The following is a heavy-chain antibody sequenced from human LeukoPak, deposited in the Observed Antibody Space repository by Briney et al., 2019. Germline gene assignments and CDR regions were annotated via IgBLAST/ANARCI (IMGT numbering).Heavy chain of an antibody. V-gene: IGHV4-38-2*02. CDR2: ICHSGST. J-gene: IGHJ4*02. D-gene: IGHD6-19*01. CDR3: PRDDPSSGWPNSFDS. CDR1: GYSISSGYY. Sequence: SETLSLTCTVSGYSISSGYYWGWIRPPPGKGLEWIGSICHSGSTYYNPAIRRRVTISVDTSKNQFSLKLSSVAATDTAVYYCPRDDPSSGWPNSFDSWGQGTLVTASS.